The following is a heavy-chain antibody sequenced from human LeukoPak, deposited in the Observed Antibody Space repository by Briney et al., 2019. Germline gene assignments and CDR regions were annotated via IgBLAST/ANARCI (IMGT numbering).Heavy chain of an antibody. V-gene: IGHV1-18*01. Sequence: ASVKVSCKASGYTFTSYGISWVRQAPGQGLEWMGWISAYNGNTNYAQKLQGRVTMTRDTSTSTAYMELRSLRSDDTAVYYCARTYYYGSGSYSPSNWFDPWGQGTLVTVSS. D-gene: IGHD3-10*01. CDR1: GYTFTSYG. J-gene: IGHJ5*02. CDR3: ARTYYYGSGSYSPSNWFDP. CDR2: ISAYNGNT.